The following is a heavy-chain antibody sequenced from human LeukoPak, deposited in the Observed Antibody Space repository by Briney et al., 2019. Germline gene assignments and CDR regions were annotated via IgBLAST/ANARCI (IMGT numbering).Heavy chain of an antibody. CDR3: ARDQPSGYCSGGTCYSFDC. V-gene: IGHV3-48*01. D-gene: IGHD2-15*01. J-gene: IGHJ4*02. Sequence: GGSLRLSCAASGFTFSSYSMDWVRQAPGKGLEWLSYITSSSSTIYYADSVKGRFTISRDNAKNSLYLQMNSLRAEDTAAYYCARDQPSGYCSGGTCYSFDCWGQGTLVTVSS. CDR1: GFTFSSYS. CDR2: ITSSSSTI.